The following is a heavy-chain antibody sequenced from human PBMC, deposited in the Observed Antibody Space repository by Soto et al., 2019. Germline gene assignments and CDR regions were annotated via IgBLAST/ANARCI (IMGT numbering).Heavy chain of an antibody. D-gene: IGHD3-10*01. CDR3: ARRERYYGSPGWFDP. CDR2: IYYSGST. J-gene: IGHJ5*02. CDR1: GGSISTSSYY. Sequence: SETLSLTCAVSGGSISTSSYYWGWIRQPPGKGLEWIGTIYYSGSTYYNPSLKSRVTITVDTAKNQFSLNLRSVTAADTAMYFCARRERYYGSPGWFDPWGPRTLVTVSS. V-gene: IGHV4-39*01.